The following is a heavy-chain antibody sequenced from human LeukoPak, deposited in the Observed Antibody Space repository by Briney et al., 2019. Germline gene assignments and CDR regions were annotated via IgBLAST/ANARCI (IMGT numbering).Heavy chain of an antibody. CDR2: ISHSGIT. J-gene: IGHJ5*02. D-gene: IGHD4-23*01. CDR1: GESFKTYY. CDR3: ARDGGPNNYWFDP. Sequence: SETLSLTCTIYGESFKTYYGLWVRQPPGKGLEWIGEISHSGITNYNPSLKSRVTLSVGMSKNQFSLRLSSVTAADTAMYYCARDGGPNNYWFDPWGQGALVCVSS. V-gene: IGHV4-34*01.